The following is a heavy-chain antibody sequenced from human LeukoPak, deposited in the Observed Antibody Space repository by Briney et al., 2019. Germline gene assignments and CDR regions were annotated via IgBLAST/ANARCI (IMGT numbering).Heavy chain of an antibody. CDR2: IIPIFGTA. CDR1: GYTFTSYG. Sequence: SVKVSCKSSGYTFTSYGISWVRQAPGQGLEWMGRIIPIFGTANYAQKFQGRVTITADESTSTAYMELTSLRSEDTAVYYCARDCSGGSCYWADWFDPWGQGTLVTVSS. CDR3: ARDCSGGSCYWADWFDP. J-gene: IGHJ5*02. V-gene: IGHV1-69*13. D-gene: IGHD2-15*01.